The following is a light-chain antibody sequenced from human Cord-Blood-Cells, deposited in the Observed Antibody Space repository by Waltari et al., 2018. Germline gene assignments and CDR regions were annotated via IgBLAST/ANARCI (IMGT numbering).Light chain of an antibody. V-gene: IGLV2-14*01. CDR2: DVS. CDR1: SSDVGGYNY. CDR3: SSYTSRSVV. Sequence: QSALTQPASVSGSPGQSITISCTGTSSDVGGYNYVSWYQQHPGKAPKLMIYDVSKRPSGVSNRFSGSKSGTTASLTISGLQAEDEADYYCSSYTSRSVVFGGGTKLPVL. J-gene: IGLJ2*01.